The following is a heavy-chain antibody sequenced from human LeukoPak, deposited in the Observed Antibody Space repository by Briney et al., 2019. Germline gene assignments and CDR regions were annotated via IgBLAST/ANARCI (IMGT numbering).Heavy chain of an antibody. Sequence: PSETLSLTCTVSGGFISSSSYYWGWIRQPPGKGLEWIGSIYYSGSTYYNPSLESRVTISVDTSKNQFSLKLSSVTAADTAVYYCARRYSSSSLRWFDPWGQGTLVTVSS. CDR3: ARRYSSSSLRWFDP. V-gene: IGHV4-39*01. CDR1: GGFISSSSYY. J-gene: IGHJ5*02. CDR2: IYYSGST. D-gene: IGHD6-6*01.